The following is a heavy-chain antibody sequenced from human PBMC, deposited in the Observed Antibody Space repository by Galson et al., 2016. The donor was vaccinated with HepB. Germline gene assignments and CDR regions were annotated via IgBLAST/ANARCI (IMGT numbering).Heavy chain of an antibody. CDR3: ARKLYYYGSSDFGWFDP. Sequence: SLRHPCAVSGFIFSSDWQSWVRPTPGKRLECVANIKQDGSEQYYVDSVKGRFTISRDNAKKSLYLQMNSLRAEDTAVYYCARKLYYYGSSDFGWFDPWGQGTLVTVSS. D-gene: IGHD3-22*01. J-gene: IGHJ5*02. CDR1: GFIFSSDW. V-gene: IGHV3-7*04. CDR2: IKQDGSEQ.